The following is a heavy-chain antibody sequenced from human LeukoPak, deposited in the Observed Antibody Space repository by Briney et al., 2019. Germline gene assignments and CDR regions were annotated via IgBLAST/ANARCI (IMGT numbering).Heavy chain of an antibody. V-gene: IGHV3-33*01. CDR3: AIDLGYISGGHGDHGWSFDY. Sequence: GRSLRLSCTASGFTFSSYAMHWVRQAPGKGLEWVALIWYDGSNKFYADSVKGRFTISRDNSKNTMYLQMNSLRAEDTAVYYCAIDLGYISGGHGDHGWSFDYWGQGTLVTVSS. J-gene: IGHJ4*02. D-gene: IGHD4-17*01. CDR1: GFTFSSYA. CDR2: IWYDGSNK.